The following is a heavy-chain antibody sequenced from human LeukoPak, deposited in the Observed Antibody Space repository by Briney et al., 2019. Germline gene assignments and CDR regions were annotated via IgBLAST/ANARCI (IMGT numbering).Heavy chain of an antibody. D-gene: IGHD3-22*01. Sequence: GGSLRLSCAASGFTFSTYGMHWVRHAPGKGLEWVAFIPYDGRNKYYADSVKGRFTISRDNSKNTLYLQMNSLRTEDTAVYYCAKETYYYDASGYFNYYFDYWGQGTLVTVSS. CDR1: GFTFSTYG. V-gene: IGHV3-30*02. CDR2: IPYDGRNK. CDR3: AKETYYYDASGYFNYYFDY. J-gene: IGHJ4*02.